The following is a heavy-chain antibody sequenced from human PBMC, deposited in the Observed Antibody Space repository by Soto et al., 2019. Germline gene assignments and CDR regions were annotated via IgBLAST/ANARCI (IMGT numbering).Heavy chain of an antibody. D-gene: IGHD4-17*01. CDR3: ASGGLWTTVVTYYGMDV. Sequence: QVQLVQSGAEVKKPGSSVKVSCKASGGTFSSYAISWVRQAPGQGLEWMGGIIPIFGTANYAQKFQGRVTITADESTSTAYMELSSLRSEDTAVYYCASGGLWTTVVTYYGMDVWGQGTTVTVSS. V-gene: IGHV1-69*12. J-gene: IGHJ6*02. CDR2: IIPIFGTA. CDR1: GGTFSSYA.